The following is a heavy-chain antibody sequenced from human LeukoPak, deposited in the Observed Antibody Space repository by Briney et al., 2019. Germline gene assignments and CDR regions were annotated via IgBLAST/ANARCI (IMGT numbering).Heavy chain of an antibody. CDR1: GGSISSYY. V-gene: IGHV4-59*08. J-gene: IGHJ4*02. Sequence: SETLSLTCTVSGGSISSYYWSWIRQPPGKGLEWIGYSYYSGSTNYNPSLKSRVTISVDTSKNQFSLKLSSVTAADTAVYYCARQNRSYYGFDYWGQGTLVTVSS. D-gene: IGHD1-26*01. CDR2: SYYSGST. CDR3: ARQNRSYYGFDY.